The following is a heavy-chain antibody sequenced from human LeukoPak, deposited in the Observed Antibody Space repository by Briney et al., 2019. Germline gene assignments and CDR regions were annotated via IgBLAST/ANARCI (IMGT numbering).Heavy chain of an antibody. V-gene: IGHV3-23*01. CDR1: GFTFSNYA. Sequence: GGSLRLSCAASGFTFSNYAMSWVRQAPGKGLEWVSAISGSASSTYHADSVKGRFTISRDNAKNSLYLQMNSLRAEDTAVYYCARDGRYCSGGSCYSLPDYWGQGTLVTVSS. CDR3: ARDGRYCSGGSCYSLPDY. D-gene: IGHD2-15*01. J-gene: IGHJ4*02. CDR2: ISGSASST.